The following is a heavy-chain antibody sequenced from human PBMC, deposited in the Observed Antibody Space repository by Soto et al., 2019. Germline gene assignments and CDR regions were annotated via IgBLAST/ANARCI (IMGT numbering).Heavy chain of an antibody. Sequence: QVQLVQSGAEVKKPGSSVKVSCKASGGTFSSYAISWVRQAPGQGLEWMGGIIPIFGTANYAQKFQGRVTITADESTSTAYMELSSLRSEDTAVYYCARDRGRRYCSSTSCQPFDPWGQGTLVTVSS. J-gene: IGHJ5*02. CDR2: IIPIFGTA. CDR1: GGTFSSYA. D-gene: IGHD2-2*01. V-gene: IGHV1-69*01. CDR3: ARDRGRRYCSSTSCQPFDP.